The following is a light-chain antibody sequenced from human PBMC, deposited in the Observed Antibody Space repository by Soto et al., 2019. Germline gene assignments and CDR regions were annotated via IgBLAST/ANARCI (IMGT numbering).Light chain of an antibody. J-gene: IGKJ4*01. CDR1: QSVSSN. V-gene: IGKV3-15*01. CDR2: GAS. CDR3: QQYKGELT. Sequence: EIVMTQSPATLSVSPGERATLSCRASQSVSSNLAWYQQKPGQAPRLLIYGASTRATGIPARFSGSGSGTEFTLTISSLQSEDFAVYYCQQYKGELTFGGGTKVDI.